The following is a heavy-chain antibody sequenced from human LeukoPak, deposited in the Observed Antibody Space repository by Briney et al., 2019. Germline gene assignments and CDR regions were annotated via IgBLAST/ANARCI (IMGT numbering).Heavy chain of an antibody. D-gene: IGHD2-8*02. Sequence: ASVKVSCTAFGYIFTAYYMHWVRQAPGQGLEWMGWINPNSGGTKYAQKFQGRVTMTSDTSISTAYMELNRLRSDDTAVYYCARGGVGGVFEIWGQGTMVTVSS. CDR3: ARGGVGGVFEI. J-gene: IGHJ3*02. V-gene: IGHV1-2*02. CDR1: GYIFTAYY. CDR2: INPNSGGT.